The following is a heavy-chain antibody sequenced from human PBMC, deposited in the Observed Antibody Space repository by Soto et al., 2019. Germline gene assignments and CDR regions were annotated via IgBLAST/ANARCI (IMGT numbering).Heavy chain of an antibody. J-gene: IGHJ6*02. Sequence: QVQLQQWGAGLLKPSETLSLTCAVYGGSFSGYYWSWIRQPPGKGLEWIGEINHSGSTNYNPSLKSRVTISVDTSKNEFSLKLSSVTAADTAVYHCARVTGRYYYGMDVRGQGTTVTVSS. CDR3: ARVTGRYYYGMDV. CDR1: GGSFSGYY. CDR2: INHSGST. V-gene: IGHV4-34*01.